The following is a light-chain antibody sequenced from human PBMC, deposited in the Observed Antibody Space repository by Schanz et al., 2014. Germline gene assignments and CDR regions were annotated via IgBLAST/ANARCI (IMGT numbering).Light chain of an antibody. CDR1: SSDVGGYNY. Sequence: QSALTQPASVSGSPGQSITISCTGTSSDVGGYNYVSWYQQHPGKAPKLMIYEVTKRPSGVPDRFSGSKSGNTASLTISGLQAEDEADYYCCSYVGSSTRHWVFGGGTKLTVL. CDR3: CSYVGSSTRHWV. J-gene: IGLJ3*02. CDR2: EVT. V-gene: IGLV2-23*02.